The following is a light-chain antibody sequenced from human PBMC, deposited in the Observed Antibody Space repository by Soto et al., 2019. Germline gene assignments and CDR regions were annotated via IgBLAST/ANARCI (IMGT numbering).Light chain of an antibody. CDR3: AAWDDSLSGYVV. J-gene: IGLJ2*01. V-gene: IGLV1-47*01. CDR1: SSNIGSNY. CDR2: RNN. Sequence: QSVLTQPPSASGTPGQRVTISCSGSSSNIGSNYVYWYQQLPGTAPKLLIYRNNQRPSGGPDRFSGSKSGTSASLAISGLRSEDEADYYCAAWDDSLSGYVVFGGGTKVTVL.